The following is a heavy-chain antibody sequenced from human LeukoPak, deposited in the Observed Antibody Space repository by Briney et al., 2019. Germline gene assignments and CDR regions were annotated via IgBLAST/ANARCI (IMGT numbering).Heavy chain of an antibody. CDR2: IYYSGST. J-gene: IGHJ4*02. D-gene: IGHD3-10*01. CDR3: ARHRSKTNSGSYSFGY. Sequence: PSETLSLTCTVSGGSISSSSYYWGWIRQPPGKGLEWIGSIYYSGSTYYNPSLKSRVTISVDTSKNQFSLKLSSVTAADTAVYYCARHRSKTNSGSYSFGYWGQGTLVTVSS. V-gene: IGHV4-39*01. CDR1: GGSISSSSYY.